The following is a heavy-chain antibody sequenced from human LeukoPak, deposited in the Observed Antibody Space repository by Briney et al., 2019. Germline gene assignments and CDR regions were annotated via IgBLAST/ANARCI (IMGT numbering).Heavy chain of an antibody. V-gene: IGHV4-59*01. J-gene: IGHJ2*01. D-gene: IGHD5-24*01. Sequence: SEPLSLTCTVSGDSISIAYWSWIRRSPGKGREWVAYFYNSDSANYHPSLNTRLTISLDTSNTQFSLKLTSVTPADTVVYYCARGSVNGLYFDLCGRGTLVTVSS. CDR3: ARGSVNGLYFDL. CDR2: FYNSDSA. CDR1: GDSISIAY.